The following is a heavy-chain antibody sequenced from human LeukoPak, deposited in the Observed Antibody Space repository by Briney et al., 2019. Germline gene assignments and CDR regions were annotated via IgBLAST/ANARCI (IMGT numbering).Heavy chain of an antibody. D-gene: IGHD3-9*01. Sequence: SVKVSCKASGATFTSYAISRVRQAPGQGLEWMGGIIPIFGTANYAQKFRGRVTITADKSTRTAYMELSSLRSEDTAVYYCAREEVARILRYFDWPTPGNSQLDYWGQGTLVTVSS. CDR1: GATFTSYA. V-gene: IGHV1-69*06. J-gene: IGHJ4*02. CDR2: IIPIFGTA. CDR3: AREEVARILRYFDWPTPGNSQLDY.